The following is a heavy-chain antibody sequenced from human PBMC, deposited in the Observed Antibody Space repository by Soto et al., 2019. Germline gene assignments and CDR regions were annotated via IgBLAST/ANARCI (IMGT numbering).Heavy chain of an antibody. D-gene: IGHD6-19*01. J-gene: IGHJ6*02. V-gene: IGHV3-7*01. CDR1: GFTFSSYW. Sequence: EVQLVESGGGLVQPGGSLRLSCVASGFTFSSYWMSWVRQAPGKGLEWVANIKQEGSEKYYVDSVKDRFTISRDNAKNSLYLQMTSVRAEDSAVYYCARVYPGSGWPYHYYGMDVWGQGTTVTVSS. CDR3: ARVYPGSGWPYHYYGMDV. CDR2: IKQEGSEK.